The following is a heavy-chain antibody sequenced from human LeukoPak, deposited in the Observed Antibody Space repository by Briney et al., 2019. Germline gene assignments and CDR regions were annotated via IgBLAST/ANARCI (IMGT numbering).Heavy chain of an antibody. Sequence: ASVKVSCKASGYTFTSYGISWVRQAPGHGLEWMGWISAYNGNTNYAQKLQGRVTMTTDTSTSTAYMEPRSLRSDDTAVYYCARGGLGDYYYYYMDVWGKGTTVTISS. CDR2: ISAYNGNT. CDR1: GYTFTSYG. J-gene: IGHJ6*03. CDR3: ARGGLGDYYYYYMDV. V-gene: IGHV1-18*01. D-gene: IGHD3-16*01.